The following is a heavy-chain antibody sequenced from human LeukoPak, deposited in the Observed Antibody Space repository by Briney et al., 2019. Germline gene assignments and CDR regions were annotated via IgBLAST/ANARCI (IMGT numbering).Heavy chain of an antibody. J-gene: IGHJ4*02. Sequence: GGSLRLSCAVSGCTVSSNYMSWVRQPPGKGLEWIAVIYSGGSAYYADFLKGRFTISRDNSKNTLYLQMNGLRADDTAVYYCARAIQSQLLKGYFDYWGQGTLVTVSS. CDR1: GCTVSSNY. CDR3: ARAIQSQLLKGYFDY. V-gene: IGHV3-53*01. CDR2: IYSGGSA. D-gene: IGHD2-2*01.